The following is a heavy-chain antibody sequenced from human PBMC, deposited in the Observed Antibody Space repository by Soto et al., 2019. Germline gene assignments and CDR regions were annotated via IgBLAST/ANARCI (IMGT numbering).Heavy chain of an antibody. CDR2: ISGSGGST. V-gene: IGHV3-23*01. CDR1: GFTFSSYA. Sequence: GSLRLSCAASGFTFSSYAMSWVRQAPGKGLEWVSAISGSGGSTYYADSVKGRFTISRDNSKNTLYLQMNSLRAEDTAVYYCAKDLGAYCGGDCYLFDYWGQGXLVTVSS. CDR3: AKDLGAYCGGDCYLFDY. D-gene: IGHD2-21*02. J-gene: IGHJ4*02.